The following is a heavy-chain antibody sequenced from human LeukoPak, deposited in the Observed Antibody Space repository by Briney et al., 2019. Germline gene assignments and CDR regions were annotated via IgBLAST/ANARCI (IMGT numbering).Heavy chain of an antibody. CDR1: GFTFSNYW. J-gene: IGHJ6*02. Sequence: GGSLRLSCAASGFTFSNYWMHWVRQAPGKGLVWVSRTNSDGSTTSHADSVKGRFTISRDNAKNTLFLQLNSLRVEDTAVYYCGRGNYYGVDIWGQGTTVTVSS. CDR3: GRGNYYGVDI. CDR2: TNSDGSTT. V-gene: IGHV3-74*01.